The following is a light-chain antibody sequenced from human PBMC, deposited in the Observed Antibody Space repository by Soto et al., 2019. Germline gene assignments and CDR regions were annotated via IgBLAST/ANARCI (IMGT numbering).Light chain of an antibody. CDR2: GAS. CDR3: QQYGNSRGT. CDR1: QSVSSSY. J-gene: IGKJ1*01. Sequence: EIVLTQSPGTLSLSPGERATLSCRASQSVSSSYLAWYQQKPGQAPRLLIYGASSRATGIPDRFSGSGSGTDFTLTISGLEPEDFAVYYCQQYGNSRGTFGQGTKVEIK. V-gene: IGKV3-20*01.